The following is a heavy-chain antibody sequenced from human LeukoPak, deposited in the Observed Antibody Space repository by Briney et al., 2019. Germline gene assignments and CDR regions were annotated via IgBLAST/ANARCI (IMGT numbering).Heavy chain of an antibody. CDR1: GGSISSGDYY. Sequence: SQTLSLTCTVSGGSISSGDYYWSWIRQPPGKGLEWIGYIYYSGSTYYNPSLKSRVTISVDTSKNQFSLKLSSVTAADTAVYCCASEPADYYDSSGRNCWGQGTLVTVSS. D-gene: IGHD3-22*01. J-gene: IGHJ4*02. CDR2: IYYSGST. CDR3: ASEPADYYDSSGRNC. V-gene: IGHV4-30-4*01.